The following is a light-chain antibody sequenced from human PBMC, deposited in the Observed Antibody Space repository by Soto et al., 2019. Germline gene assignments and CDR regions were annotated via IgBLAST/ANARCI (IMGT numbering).Light chain of an antibody. CDR2: DAS. CDR1: QGVSSY. V-gene: IGKV3-11*01. Sequence: EIVLTQSPATLSLSPGERATLSCSASQGVSSYLAWYQQKPGQAPRLLIYDASNTATGIPARFSGSGSGTYFTLTISSLELEYFAVYYCQQRSNWPTFGPGTKVDIK. J-gene: IGKJ3*01. CDR3: QQRSNWPT.